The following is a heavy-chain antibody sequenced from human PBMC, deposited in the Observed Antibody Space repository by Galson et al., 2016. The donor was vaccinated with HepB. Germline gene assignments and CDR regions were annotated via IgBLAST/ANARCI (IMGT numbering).Heavy chain of an antibody. D-gene: IGHD5-24*01. CDR2: VWYDGVKK. CDR1: DSRFSSYN. V-gene: IGHV3-33*01. Sequence: SLRLSCAASDSRFSSYNMVWVRQVPGKGLEWVAVVWYDGVKKFYGESVRGRFTVSRDNSENSLSLQMTSLRDEDSAVYYCVRGDVYIPGDLWGQGTTVTVSS. J-gene: IGHJ6*02. CDR3: VRGDVYIPGDL.